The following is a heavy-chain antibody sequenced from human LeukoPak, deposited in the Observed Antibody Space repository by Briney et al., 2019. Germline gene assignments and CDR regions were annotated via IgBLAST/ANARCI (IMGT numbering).Heavy chain of an antibody. CDR3: ARDAFSYYYYYMDV. Sequence: PGGSLRLSCAASGFTFSNIAMTWVRQAPGKGLEWVAIISYDGSNKYYADSVKGRFTISRDNSKNTLYLQMNSLRAEDTAVYYCARDAFSYYYYYMDVWGKGTTVTVSS. V-gene: IGHV3-30*04. J-gene: IGHJ6*03. CDR2: ISYDGSNK. CDR1: GFTFSNIA.